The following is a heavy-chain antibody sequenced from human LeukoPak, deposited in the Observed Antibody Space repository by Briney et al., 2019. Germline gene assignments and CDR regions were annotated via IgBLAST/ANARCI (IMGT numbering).Heavy chain of an antibody. Sequence: GGSLRLSCAASGFTFSSYAMSWVRQAPGKGLEWVSAISGSGGSTYYADSVKGRFTISRDNSKNTLYLQLNSLGVEDTAVYCCAKLLRAGRLLTISLESWGQGTLVTVSS. J-gene: IGHJ4*02. CDR2: ISGSGGST. V-gene: IGHV3-23*01. D-gene: IGHD3-10*01. CDR1: GFTFSSYA. CDR3: AKLLRAGRLLTISLES.